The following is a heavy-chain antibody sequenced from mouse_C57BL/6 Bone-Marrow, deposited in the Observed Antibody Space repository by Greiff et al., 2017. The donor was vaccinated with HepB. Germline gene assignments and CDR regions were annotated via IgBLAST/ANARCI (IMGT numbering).Heavy chain of an antibody. CDR1: GFSLTSYG. CDR2: IWSGGST. D-gene: IGHD1-1*01. Sequence: VKLVESGPGLVQPSQSLSITCTVSGFSLTSYGVHWVRQSPGKGLEWLGVIWSGGSTDYNAAFISRLSISKDNSKSQVFFKMNSLQADDTAIYYCARNFGPDYYGSSSFAYWGQGTLVTVSA. V-gene: IGHV2-2*01. CDR3: ARNFGPDYYGSSSFAY. J-gene: IGHJ3*01.